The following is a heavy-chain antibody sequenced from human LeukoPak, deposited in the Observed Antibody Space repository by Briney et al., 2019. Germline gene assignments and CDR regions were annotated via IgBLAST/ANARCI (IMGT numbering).Heavy chain of an antibody. Sequence: GGSLRLSCAASGFSLSSHWMTWVRQVPGRGPEWVANVNRDGSETYYLDSVKGRFTISKDNAENSLYLQMNSLRAEDTALYHCARNNGMDVWGQGTTVIVSS. CDR1: GFSLSSHW. J-gene: IGHJ6*02. V-gene: IGHV3-7*03. CDR3: ARNNGMDV. CDR2: VNRDGSET.